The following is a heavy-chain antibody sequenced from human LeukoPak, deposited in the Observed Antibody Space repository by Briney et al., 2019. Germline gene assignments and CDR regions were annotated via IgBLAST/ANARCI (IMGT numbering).Heavy chain of an antibody. D-gene: IGHD5/OR15-5a*01. Sequence: SETLSLTCAVSGGSSSRGGHCWRWIRQHPAKGLEWIGYIYFSGSAYYNPSLESRVTISKDTSKNQFSLKLTSVTAADTAVYYCTRGTLRLCEYWGQGTLVTVSS. CDR3: TRGTLRLCEY. J-gene: IGHJ4*02. CDR2: IYFSGSA. V-gene: IGHV4-31*11. CDR1: GGSSSRGGHC.